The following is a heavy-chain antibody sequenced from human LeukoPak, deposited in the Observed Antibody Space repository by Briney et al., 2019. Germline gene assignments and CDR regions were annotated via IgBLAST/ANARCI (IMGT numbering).Heavy chain of an antibody. V-gene: IGHV3-23*01. CDR1: GFIFNNFA. D-gene: IGHD6-6*01. Sequence: GGSLRPSCIASGFIFNNFAMSWVRQTPEKGLEWVSVISGSGDNSYYADSVKGRFIISRDNSKNTLYLHMNGLRVDDTAVFYCAELIQHVGYFQDWGQGTLVTVSS. J-gene: IGHJ4*02. CDR3: AELIQHVGYFQD. CDR2: ISGSGDNS.